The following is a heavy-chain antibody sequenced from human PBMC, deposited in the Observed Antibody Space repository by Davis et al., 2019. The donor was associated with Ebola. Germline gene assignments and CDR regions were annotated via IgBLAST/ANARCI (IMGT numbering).Heavy chain of an antibody. V-gene: IGHV4-30-2*01. CDR1: GGSISSGVYS. D-gene: IGHD6-25*01. J-gene: IGHJ5*02. CDR3: ARLGSANWLDP. CDR2: IYHSGST. Sequence: MPSETLSPTCAVPGGSISSGVYSWNWIRQPPGKGLEWIGYIYHSGSTYYNPSLKSRVTISVDTSKNQFSLKLSSVTAADTAVYYCARLGSANWLDPWGQGTLVTVSS.